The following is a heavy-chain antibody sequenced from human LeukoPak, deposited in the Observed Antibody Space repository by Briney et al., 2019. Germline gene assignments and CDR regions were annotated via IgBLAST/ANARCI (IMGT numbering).Heavy chain of an antibody. V-gene: IGHV3-7*01. CDR3: AREEYSSGWYGTWGAFDI. D-gene: IGHD6-19*01. CDR1: GFTFSSYW. Sequence: PGGSLRLSCAASGFTFSSYWMSWVRQAPGKGLEWLANIKQDGSEKYYVDSVKGRFTISRDNAKNSLYLQMNSLRAEDTGVYDCAREEYSSGWYGTWGAFDIWGQGTMVTVSS. J-gene: IGHJ3*02. CDR2: IKQDGSEK.